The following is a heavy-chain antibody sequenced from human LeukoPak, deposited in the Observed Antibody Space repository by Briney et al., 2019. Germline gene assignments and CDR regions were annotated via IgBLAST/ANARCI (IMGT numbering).Heavy chain of an antibody. Sequence: KTGGSLRLSCAASGFTFSSYSMNWVRQAPGKGLEWVSSISSSSSYIYYADSVKGRFTISRDNAKNSLYLQMNSLRAEDTAVYYCARAGPYYYGSGSYYNAAEGVDYWGQGTLVTVSS. CDR3: ARAGPYYYGSGSYYNAAEGVDY. J-gene: IGHJ4*02. CDR1: GFTFSSYS. CDR2: ISSSSSYI. V-gene: IGHV3-21*01. D-gene: IGHD3-10*01.